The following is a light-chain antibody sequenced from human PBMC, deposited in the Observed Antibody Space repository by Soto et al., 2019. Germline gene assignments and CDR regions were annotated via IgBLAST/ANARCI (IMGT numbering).Light chain of an antibody. CDR3: QLYDDSPMYT. J-gene: IGKJ2*01. Sequence: EIVLTQSPGTLSLSPGERATLSCRASQSVSDSSLAWYHQKPGQAPRLLIYCASRRATGIPDTFCGSGSGTDVTLPTSSMEHADFAVYYCQLYDDSPMYTFGQGTKLEIK. V-gene: IGKV3-20*01. CDR1: QSVSDSS. CDR2: CAS.